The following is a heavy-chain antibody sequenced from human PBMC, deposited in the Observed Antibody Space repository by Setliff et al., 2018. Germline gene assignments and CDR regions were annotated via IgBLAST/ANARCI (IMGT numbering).Heavy chain of an antibody. Sequence: GGSLRLSCEASGFTFSSYTMTWVRQAPGEGLEWVSGISARTGLTYYADSVKGRFTMSRDISKNTVYLQMSSLRTEDTAIYHCVRDGSGNNFYYSIDVWGQGTTVTVSS. D-gene: IGHD3-10*01. J-gene: IGHJ6*02. V-gene: IGHV3-23*01. CDR3: VRDGSGNNFYYSIDV. CDR2: ISARTGLT. CDR1: GFTFSSYT.